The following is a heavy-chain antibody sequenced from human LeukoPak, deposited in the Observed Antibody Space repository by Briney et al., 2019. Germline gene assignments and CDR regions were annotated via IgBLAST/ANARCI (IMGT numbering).Heavy chain of an antibody. CDR2: IYYSGST. J-gene: IGHJ4*02. Sequence: SETLSLTCTVSGGSISSYYWSWIRQPPGKGLEWIGYIYYSGSTNYDPSLKSRVTISVDTSKNQFSLKLRSVTAADTAVYYCARGRLARSPYFDYWGQGTLVTVSS. CDR3: ARGRLARSPYFDY. CDR1: GGSISSYY. D-gene: IGHD6-19*01. V-gene: IGHV4-59*01.